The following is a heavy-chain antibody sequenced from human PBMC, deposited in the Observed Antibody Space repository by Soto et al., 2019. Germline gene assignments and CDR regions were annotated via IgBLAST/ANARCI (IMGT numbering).Heavy chain of an antibody. CDR1: GGSTSSDNY. V-gene: IGHV4-30-4*01. CDR2: IYYSGNT. J-gene: IGHJ4*02. D-gene: IGHD3-16*01. CDR3: AREGGESSDGLYYFDS. Sequence: SETLSLTCTVSGGSTSSDNYWSWIRQPPGKGLEWIGHIYYSGNTDYNPSLKSRLTISIDTSKNQFSLKLSSVTAADTAVYFCAREGGESSDGLYYFDSWGQGSLVTVSS.